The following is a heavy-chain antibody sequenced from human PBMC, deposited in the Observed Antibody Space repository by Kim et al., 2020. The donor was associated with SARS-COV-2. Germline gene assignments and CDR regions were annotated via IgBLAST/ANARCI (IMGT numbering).Heavy chain of an antibody. V-gene: IGHV4-4*02. Sequence: TPPPRSRVTISVDKSQNQFSLKLSSVTAADTAVYYCARDPGIAAAGTGPWGQGTLVTVSS. D-gene: IGHD6-13*01. CDR3: ARDPGIAAAGTGP. J-gene: IGHJ5*02.